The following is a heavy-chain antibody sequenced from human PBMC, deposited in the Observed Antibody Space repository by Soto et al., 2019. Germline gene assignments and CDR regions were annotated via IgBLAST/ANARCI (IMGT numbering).Heavy chain of an antibody. J-gene: IGHJ6*02. CDR2: INAGNGNT. V-gene: IGHV1-3*05. CDR1: GYTFTSYA. D-gene: IGHD5-18*01. Sequence: QVQLVQSGAEEKKPGASVKDSCKASGYTFTSYAMHWVRQAPGQRLEWMGWINAGNGNTKYSQKFQGRVTITRDTSASTAYMELSSLRSEDTAVYYCARVAMVIPDAYGMDVWGQGTTVTVSS. CDR3: ARVAMVIPDAYGMDV.